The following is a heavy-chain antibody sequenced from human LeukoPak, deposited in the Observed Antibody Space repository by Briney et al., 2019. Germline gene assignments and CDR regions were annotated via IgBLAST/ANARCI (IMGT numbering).Heavy chain of an antibody. CDR3: AKDREVSAARVYDY. CDR2: ITGSGGTT. CDR1: GFTFSNYV. Sequence: GGSLRLSCAASGFTFSNYVLIWVRQAPGRGLEWVSAITGSGGTTSYADSVKGRFTISRDNSRNTRYLQMNSLRAEDAAVYYCAKDREVSAARVYDYWGQGTLVTVSS. D-gene: IGHD2-2*01. V-gene: IGHV3-23*01. J-gene: IGHJ4*02.